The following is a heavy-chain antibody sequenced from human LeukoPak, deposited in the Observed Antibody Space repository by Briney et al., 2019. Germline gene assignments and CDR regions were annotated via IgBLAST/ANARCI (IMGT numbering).Heavy chain of an antibody. CDR1: GFTVSSNY. D-gene: IGHD6-13*01. CDR3: ARDPPGIAAAGTGGDY. V-gene: IGHV3-53*01. J-gene: IGHJ4*02. CDR2: IYSGGST. Sequence: GGSLRLSCAASGFTVSSNYMSWVRQAPGKGLEWVSVIYSGGSTYYADSVKGRFTISRDNSKNTLYLQMNSLRAEDTAVYYCARDPPGIAAAGTGGDYWGQGTLVTVSS.